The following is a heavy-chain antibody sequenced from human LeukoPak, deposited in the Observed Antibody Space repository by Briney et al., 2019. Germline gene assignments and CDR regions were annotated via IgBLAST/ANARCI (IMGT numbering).Heavy chain of an antibody. Sequence: PGGSLRLSGAASGFTFSSYSMNWVRQAPGKGLVWVSHIYSDGSGTSYADSVKGRFTISRDNAKNTLFLQMNSLRAEDTAVYYCARDLDYGGNSNFPFDYWGQGTLVTVSS. CDR2: IYSDGSGT. J-gene: IGHJ4*02. D-gene: IGHD4-23*01. CDR1: GFTFSSYS. CDR3: ARDLDYGGNSNFPFDY. V-gene: IGHV3-74*01.